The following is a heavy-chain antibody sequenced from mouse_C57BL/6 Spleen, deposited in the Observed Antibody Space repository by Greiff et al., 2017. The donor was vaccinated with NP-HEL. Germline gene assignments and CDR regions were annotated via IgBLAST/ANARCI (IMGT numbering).Heavy chain of an antibody. CDR3: ARDDGSRSGFAY. V-gene: IGHV1-64*01. D-gene: IGHD1-1*01. CDR1: GYTFTSYW. CDR2: IHPNSGST. J-gene: IGHJ3*01. Sequence: QVQLQQPGAELVKPGASVKLSCKASGYTFTSYWMHWVKQRPGQGLEWIGMIHPNSGSTNYNEKFKSKATLTVDKSSSTAYMQLSSLTSEDSAVYYCARDDGSRSGFAYWGQGTLVTVSA.